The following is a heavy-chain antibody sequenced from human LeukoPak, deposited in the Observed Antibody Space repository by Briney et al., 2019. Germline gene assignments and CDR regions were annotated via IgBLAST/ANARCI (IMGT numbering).Heavy chain of an antibody. V-gene: IGHV1-18*01. CDR1: GYTFTSYG. CDR3: ARDLGDTIFGVVITPPFDY. Sequence: ASVKVSCKASGYTFTSYGISWVRQAPGQGLEWMGWISAYNGNTNYAQKLQGRVTMTTDTSTSTAYMELRSLRSDDTAVYYCARDLGDTIFGVVITPPFDYWGQGTLVTVSS. D-gene: IGHD3-3*01. J-gene: IGHJ4*02. CDR2: ISAYNGNT.